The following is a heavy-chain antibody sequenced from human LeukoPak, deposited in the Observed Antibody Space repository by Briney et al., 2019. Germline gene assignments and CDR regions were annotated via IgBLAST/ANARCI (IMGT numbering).Heavy chain of an antibody. D-gene: IGHD6-13*01. CDR1: GFTFSNYP. CDR3: AREIDGTAAAFYDYYMDD. J-gene: IGHJ6*03. Sequence: GGSLRLSCAGSGFTFSNYPISWVRQAPGKGLEWVSAITGSGDSTYYADSVKGRFTISRDNAMNSLFLQMNSLRAEDTAVYYCAREIDGTAAAFYDYYMDDWGKGTTVTVSS. V-gene: IGHV3-23*01. CDR2: ITGSGDST.